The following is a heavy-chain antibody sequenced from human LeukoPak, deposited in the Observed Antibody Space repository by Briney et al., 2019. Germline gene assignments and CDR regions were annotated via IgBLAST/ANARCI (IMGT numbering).Heavy chain of an antibody. D-gene: IGHD6-13*01. J-gene: IGHJ4*02. CDR1: GFTFSNYW. CDR2: IKEDGSEK. CDR3: ARDWGAAGLWDY. V-gene: IGHV3-7*05. Sequence: GGSLILPCASSGFTFSNYWMSWVRQAPGKGLEWVANIKEDGSEKDYVDSVKGRFTISRDNAKNSLYLQMNSLRAEDTAIYYCARDWGAAGLWDYWGQGTLVTVSS.